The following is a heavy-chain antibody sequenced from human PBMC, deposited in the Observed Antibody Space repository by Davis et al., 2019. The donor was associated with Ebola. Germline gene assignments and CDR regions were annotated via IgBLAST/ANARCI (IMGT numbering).Heavy chain of an antibody. J-gene: IGHJ2*01. Sequence: GESLKISCAASGFTFSSYAMHWVRQAPGKGLEWVAVISYDGSNKYYADSVKGRFTISRDTSKNTLYLQMNSLRAEDTAEYFCAKARTTATTYNWDLDLWGRGTLVTVSS. CDR2: ISYDGSNK. D-gene: IGHD4-17*01. CDR1: GFTFSSYA. CDR3: AKARTTATTYNWDLDL. V-gene: IGHV3-30-3*01.